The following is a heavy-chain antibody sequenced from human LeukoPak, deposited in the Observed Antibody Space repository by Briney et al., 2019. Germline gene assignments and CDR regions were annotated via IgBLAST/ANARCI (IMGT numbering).Heavy chain of an antibody. CDR3: ARGSIAAAGRPMD. CDR2: IWYDGSNK. CDR1: GFTFSSYG. D-gene: IGHD6-13*01. V-gene: IGHV3-33*01. Sequence: PGGSLRLSCAASGFTFSSYGMHWVRQAPGKGLEWVAVIWYDGSNKYYADSVKGRFTISRDNSKNTLYLQMNSLRAEDTAVYYCARGSIAAAGRPMDWGQGTLVTVSS. J-gene: IGHJ4*02.